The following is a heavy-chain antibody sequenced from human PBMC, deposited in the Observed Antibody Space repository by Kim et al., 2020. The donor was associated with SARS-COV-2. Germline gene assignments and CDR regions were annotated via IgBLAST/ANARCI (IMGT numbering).Heavy chain of an antibody. CDR3: ARGFRAAAGPFYYYYMNV. CDR2: MNPNSGNT. J-gene: IGHJ6*03. V-gene: IGHV1-8*01. Sequence: ASVKVSCKASGYTFTSYDISWVRQATGQGLEWMGWMNPNSGNTCYAHKFQGRVTMTRNTSISTAYMELSSLRSEDTAVYYCARGFRAAAGPFYYYYMNVWGTGTTVTVSS. D-gene: IGHD6-13*01. CDR1: GYTFTSYD.